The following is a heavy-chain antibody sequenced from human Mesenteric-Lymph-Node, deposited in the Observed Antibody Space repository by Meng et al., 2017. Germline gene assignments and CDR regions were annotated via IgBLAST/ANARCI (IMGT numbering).Heavy chain of an antibody. J-gene: IGHJ3*02. V-gene: IGHV3-33*08. D-gene: IGHD1-14*01. CDR1: GFTFSSYG. CDR3: ARDEEGVGIKDAFDI. Sequence: GESLKISCAASGFTFSSYGMHWVRQAPGKGLEWVAVIRDDGSNKYYADSVKGRFTISRDNSKNTLYLQMNSLRAEDTAVYYCARDEEGVGIKDAFDIWGQGTMVTVSS. CDR2: IRDDGSNK.